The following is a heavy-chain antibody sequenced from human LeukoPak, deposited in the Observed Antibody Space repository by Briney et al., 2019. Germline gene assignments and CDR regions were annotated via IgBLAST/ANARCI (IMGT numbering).Heavy chain of an antibody. J-gene: IGHJ4*02. Sequence: GESLQTSCKASGYSFTSYSSGWVRQMPGKGVVGMGIIYPGDSYTRYSPSFQGQVTISADKSISTAYLQWSSLKASDTAMYYCASAGSGYQHGAFDYWGQGALVTVS. V-gene: IGHV5-51*01. CDR1: GYSFTSYS. CDR2: IYPGDSYT. D-gene: IGHD3-3*01. CDR3: ASAGSGYQHGAFDY.